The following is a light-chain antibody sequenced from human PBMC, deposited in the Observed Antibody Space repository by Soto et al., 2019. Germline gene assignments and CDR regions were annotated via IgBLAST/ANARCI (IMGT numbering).Light chain of an antibody. CDR3: CSYAGSSTWV. Sequence: QSALTQPASVSGSPGQSITISCTGTSSDVGNYNLVSWHQQLPGKAPKLMIYDVSKRPSGVSNRFSGSKSGKTASLTISGLQAEDGADYYCCSYAGSSTWVFGGGTKLTVL. V-gene: IGLV2-23*02. J-gene: IGLJ3*02. CDR1: SSDVGNYNL. CDR2: DVS.